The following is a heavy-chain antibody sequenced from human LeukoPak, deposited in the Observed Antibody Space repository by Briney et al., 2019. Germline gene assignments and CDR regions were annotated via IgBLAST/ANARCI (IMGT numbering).Heavy chain of an antibody. CDR3: ARADIIVVAGATPVGSGFEY. CDR1: GYTFTTYG. D-gene: IGHD2-15*01. J-gene: IGHJ4*02. V-gene: IGHV1-18*01. Sequence: ASVKVSCKTSGYTFTTYGISWLRQAPGQGLEWMGWISAHKGDTEYAQKFQGRVTMTRDTSTSTAYMELQSLTSDDTAVYYCARADIIVVAGATPVGSGFEYWGQGALITVS. CDR2: ISAHKGDT.